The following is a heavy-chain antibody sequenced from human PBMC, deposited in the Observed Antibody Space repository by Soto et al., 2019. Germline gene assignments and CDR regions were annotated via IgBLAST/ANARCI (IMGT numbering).Heavy chain of an antibody. Sequence: QMQVVESGGGLVKPGGSLRLSCAASGFNFSDYYMSWLRQAPGKGPEWLSYISSSSTYTNYADSVQGRFTISRDNAKNSLYLQMNDPRAGDTAVYYCARDHYDILTGSGWFDPWGQGTLVTVSS. J-gene: IGHJ5*02. D-gene: IGHD3-9*01. V-gene: IGHV3-11*06. CDR1: GFNFSDYY. CDR3: ARDHYDILTGSGWFDP. CDR2: ISSSSTYT.